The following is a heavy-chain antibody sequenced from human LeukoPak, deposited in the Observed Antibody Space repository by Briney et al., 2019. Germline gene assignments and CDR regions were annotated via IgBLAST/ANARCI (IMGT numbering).Heavy chain of an antibody. CDR1: GFTFSSYA. D-gene: IGHD3-10*01. CDR3: ARADYYYGSGTYYRS. CDR2: ISGSGGST. V-gene: IGHV3-23*01. Sequence: PGGSLRLSCAASGFTFSSYAMSWVRQAPGKGLEWVSAISGSGGSTYYADSVKGRFTISRDNSKNTLYLQMNSLRAEDTAVYHCARADYYYGSGTYYRSWGQGTLVTVSS. J-gene: IGHJ5*02.